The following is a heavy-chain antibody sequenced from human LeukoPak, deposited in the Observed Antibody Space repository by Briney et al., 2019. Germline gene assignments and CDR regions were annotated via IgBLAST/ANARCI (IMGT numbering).Heavy chain of an antibody. CDR3: AELPNWGLGVAFDI. CDR2: IYHGGST. J-gene: IGHJ3*02. CDR1: GGSISSSNW. Sequence: SGTLSLTCAVSGGSISSSNWWSWVRQPPGKGLEWIGEIYHGGSTNYNPSLKSRVTISVDKSKNQFSLKLSSVTAADTAVYYCAELPNWGLGVAFDIWGQGTMVTVSS. V-gene: IGHV4-4*02. D-gene: IGHD7-27*01.